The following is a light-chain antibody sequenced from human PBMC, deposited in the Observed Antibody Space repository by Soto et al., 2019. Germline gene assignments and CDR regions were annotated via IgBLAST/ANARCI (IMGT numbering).Light chain of an antibody. Sequence: EIVLTQSPDNLSVSPGESATLSCRASQSVGPNLVWYQQKFGQAPRLLIYGVSTRATGVPARFSGSGSGTEFTLTITSLQSEDFAVYYCQEYNNWRPITFGGGTKVDIK. V-gene: IGKV3-15*01. CDR1: QSVGPN. J-gene: IGKJ4*01. CDR2: GVS. CDR3: QEYNNWRPIT.